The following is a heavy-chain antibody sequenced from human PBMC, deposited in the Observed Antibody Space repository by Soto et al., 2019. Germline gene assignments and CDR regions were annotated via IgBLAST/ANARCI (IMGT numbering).Heavy chain of an antibody. CDR2: IYPGGVNI. CDR3: AREGLVLVPTTVNSDYYYYAMDV. V-gene: IGHV1-46*03. J-gene: IGHJ6*02. CDR1: GYSFTSHY. D-gene: IGHD2-2*01. Sequence: ASVKVSCKAIGYSFTSHYMHWVRQAPGQGLEWMGTIYPGGVNIGHAQKFKGRVTMTKDTSTSTVYMELNSLTSEDTAVYYCAREGLVLVPTTVNSDYYYYAMDVWGQGTTVTVSS.